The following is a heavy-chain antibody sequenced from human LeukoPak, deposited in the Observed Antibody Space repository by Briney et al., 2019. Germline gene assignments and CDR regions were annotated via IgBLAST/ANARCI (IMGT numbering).Heavy chain of an antibody. CDR2: IRYDGSNK. Sequence: GGSLRLSCAASGFTFSSYGMHWVRQAPGKGLEWVAFIRYDGSNKYYADSVKGRFTISRDNSKNTLHLQMNSLRAEDTAVYYCAKDLIAADPYYFDYWGQGTLVTVSS. D-gene: IGHD6-13*01. CDR1: GFTFSSYG. J-gene: IGHJ4*02. CDR3: AKDLIAADPYYFDY. V-gene: IGHV3-30*02.